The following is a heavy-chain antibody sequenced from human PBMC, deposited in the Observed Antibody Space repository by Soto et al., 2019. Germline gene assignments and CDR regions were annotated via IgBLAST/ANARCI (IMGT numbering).Heavy chain of an antibody. V-gene: IGHV1-8*01. CDR3: ARRLWYSGGWYERHGETFDY. CDR1: GYTFTSYY. CDR2: MNPNSGNT. Sequence: ASVKVSCKASGYTFTSYYINWVRQATGQGLEWMGWMNPNSGNTGYAQKFQGRVTMTRNTSISTAYMELSSLRSEDTAVYYCARRLWYSGGWYERHGETFDYWGQGTLVTVSS. D-gene: IGHD6-19*01. J-gene: IGHJ4*02.